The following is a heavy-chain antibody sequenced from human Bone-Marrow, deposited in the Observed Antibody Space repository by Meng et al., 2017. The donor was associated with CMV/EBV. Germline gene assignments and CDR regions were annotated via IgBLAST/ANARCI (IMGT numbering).Heavy chain of an antibody. J-gene: IGHJ4*02. V-gene: IGHV3-30-3*01. CDR3: ARVGYSYGYHY. Sequence: QVQLVXXXXXXVQXGXXXRLSCAAAGFTFSSYAMHWVRQAPGKGLEWVAVISYDGSNKYYADSVKGRFTISRDNSKNTLYLQMNSLRAEDTAVYYCARVGYSYGYHYWGQGTLVTVSS. CDR1: GFTFSSYA. CDR2: ISYDGSNK. D-gene: IGHD5-18*01.